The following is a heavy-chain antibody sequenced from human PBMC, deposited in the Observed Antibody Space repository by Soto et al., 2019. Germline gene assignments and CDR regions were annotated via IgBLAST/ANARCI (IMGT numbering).Heavy chain of an antibody. CDR1: GLTGSSYP. J-gene: IGHJ6*02. CDR2: ISGSGGRT. V-gene: IGHV3-23*01. CDR3: AKAITIFGVVMTYYYGMDV. Sequence: PGGSLRLSCAAAGLTGSSYPMIWIRRARWRGLEWVSAISGSGGRTYYADSVKGRFTISRDNSKNALYLQMNSLRAEDTAVYYCAKAITIFGVVMTYYYGMDVWGQGTTVTV. D-gene: IGHD3-3*01.